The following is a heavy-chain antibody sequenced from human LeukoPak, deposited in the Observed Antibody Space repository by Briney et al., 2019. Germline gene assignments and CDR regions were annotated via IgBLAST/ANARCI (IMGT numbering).Heavy chain of an antibody. CDR1: GYTFTSYA. D-gene: IGHD6-13*01. CDR3: ARDGWEAAGTGYFQH. V-gene: IGHV7-4-1*02. Sequence: GASVKVSCKASGYTFTSYAMNWVRQAPGQGLEWMGWINTNTGNPTYAQGFTGRFVFSLDTSASTAYLQISSLKAEDTAVYYCARDGWEAAGTGYFQHWGQGTLVTVSS. CDR2: INTNTGNP. J-gene: IGHJ1*01.